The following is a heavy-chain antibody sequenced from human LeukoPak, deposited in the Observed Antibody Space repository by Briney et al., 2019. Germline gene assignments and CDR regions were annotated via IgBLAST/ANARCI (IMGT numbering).Heavy chain of an antibody. Sequence: PSETLSLTCTVSGGSISSYYWSWIRQPXGXXXXXIGYIYYSGSTNYNPSLKSRVTISVDTSKNQFSLKLSSVTAADTAVYYCAARGAAAGKSDYWGQGTLVTVSS. CDR3: AARGAAAGKSDY. V-gene: IGHV4-59*01. CDR2: IYYSGST. CDR1: GGSISSYY. D-gene: IGHD6-13*01. J-gene: IGHJ4*02.